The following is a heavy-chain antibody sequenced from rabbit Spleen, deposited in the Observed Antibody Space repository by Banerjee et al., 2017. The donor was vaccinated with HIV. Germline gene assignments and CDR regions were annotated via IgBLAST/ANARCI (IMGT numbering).Heavy chain of an antibody. Sequence: QSLEESGGGLVQPEGSLALTCKASGFSFSSSDYICWVRQAPGKGLEWIGYIDPLFHNTYYASWVNGRFTISRHNAQNTLYLQLNSLTAADTATYFCVRDRANIGGDYGPYYFDLWGQGTLVTVS. CDR2: IDPLFHNT. J-gene: IGHJ4*01. V-gene: IGHV1S7*01. CDR3: VRDRANIGGDYGPYYFDL. D-gene: IGHD2-1*01. CDR1: GFSFSSSDY.